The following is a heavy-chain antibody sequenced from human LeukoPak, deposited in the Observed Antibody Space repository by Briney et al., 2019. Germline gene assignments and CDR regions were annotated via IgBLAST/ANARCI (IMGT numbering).Heavy chain of an antibody. J-gene: IGHJ4*02. CDR2: IIPIFGTA. CDR1: GGTFSSYA. D-gene: IGHD3-3*01. CDR3: ARSDPGLNYDFWSGYDY. V-gene: IGHV1-69*05. Sequence: ASVKVSCKASGGTFSSYAISWVRQAPGQGLEWMGGIIPIFGTANYAQKFQGRVTITTDESTSTAYMELSSLRSEDTAVYYCARSDPGLNYDFWSGYDYWGQETLVTVSS.